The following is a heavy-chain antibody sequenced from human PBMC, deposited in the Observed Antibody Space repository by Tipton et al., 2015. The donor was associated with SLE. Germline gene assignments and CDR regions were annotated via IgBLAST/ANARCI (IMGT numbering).Heavy chain of an antibody. CDR2: IYPGDSDT. J-gene: IGHJ2*01. CDR3: ARNGPPGTLYWYFDL. D-gene: IGHD1-14*01. Sequence: QLVQSGAEVKKPGESLKISCKGSGYSFTSYWIGWVRQMPGKGLEWMGIIYPGDSDTRYSPSFQGQVTISADTSISTAYLQWSSLKASDTALYYWARNGPPGTLYWYFDLWGRGTLLTVSS. CDR1: GYSFTSYW. V-gene: IGHV5-51*01.